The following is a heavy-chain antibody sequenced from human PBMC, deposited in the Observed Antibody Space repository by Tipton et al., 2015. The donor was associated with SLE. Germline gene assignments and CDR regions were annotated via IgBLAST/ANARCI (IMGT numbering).Heavy chain of an antibody. Sequence: SLRLSCAASGFTFSSYSMNWVRQAPGKGLEWVSYISSSSSTIYYADSVKGRFTISRDNAKNSLYLQMNSLRAEDTAVYYCARDPEDIVVLPVAILYYGMDVWGQGTTVTVSS. CDR3: ARDPEDIVVLPVAILYYGMDV. J-gene: IGHJ6*02. V-gene: IGHV3-48*01. CDR2: ISSSSSTI. CDR1: GFTFSSYS. D-gene: IGHD2-2*02.